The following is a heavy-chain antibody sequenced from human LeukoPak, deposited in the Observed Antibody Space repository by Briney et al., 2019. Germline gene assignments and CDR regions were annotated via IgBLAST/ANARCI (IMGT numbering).Heavy chain of an antibody. Sequence: GASVKVSCKTSGDTFSNFVISWVRQAPGQGLEWMARIIPKFDLTKIAQKFEGRVTITADESTSTAYMELSSLRSEDTAVYYCARDQTHNYDILTGYLPGVDASDIWGQGTMVTVSS. CDR3: ARDQTHNYDILTGYLPGVDASDI. CDR1: GDTFSNFV. J-gene: IGHJ3*02. D-gene: IGHD3-9*01. CDR2: IIPKFDLT. V-gene: IGHV1-69*13.